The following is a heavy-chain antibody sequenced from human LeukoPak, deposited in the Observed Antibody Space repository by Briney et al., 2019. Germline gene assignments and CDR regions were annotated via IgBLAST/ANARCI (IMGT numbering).Heavy chain of an antibody. V-gene: IGHV3-74*01. J-gene: IGHJ5*01. D-gene: IGHD2-2*02. CDR1: GFTFSSYA. CDR3: ARSSHYTIPFDS. Sequence: SGGSLRLSCAASGFTFSSYAMSWVRQAPGKGLVWVSRINSDGSVTSFADSVKGRFTISRDNAENTVYLQLNSLTVEDTAVYFCARSSHYTIPFDSWGQGVLVTVSS. CDR2: INSDGSVT.